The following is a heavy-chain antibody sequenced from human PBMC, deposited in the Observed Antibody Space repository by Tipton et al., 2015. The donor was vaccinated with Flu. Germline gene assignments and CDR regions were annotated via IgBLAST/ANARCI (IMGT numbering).Heavy chain of an antibody. CDR2: IYPSGSDT. D-gene: IGHD5-24*01. J-gene: IGHJ3*01. Sequence: QLVQSGAEVKKPGESLKISCQGFGYSFTHYWIGWVRQMPGKGLEWMGIIYPSGSDTTYSPSFQGQVTMSADKSISTAYLQWHSLKASDTAMYFCVRPGDGYNYKAFAVWGQGTMVIVSS. V-gene: IGHV5-51*03. CDR3: VRPGDGYNYKAFAV. CDR1: GYSFTHYW.